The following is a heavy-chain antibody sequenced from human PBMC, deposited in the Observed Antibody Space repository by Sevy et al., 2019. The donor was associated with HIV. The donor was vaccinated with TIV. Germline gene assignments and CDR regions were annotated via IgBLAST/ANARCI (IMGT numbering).Heavy chain of an antibody. J-gene: IGHJ4*02. CDR3: ERLFSCDGDCYYLDY. CDR2: ISNDGNYK. Sequence: GGSLRLSCTASGFTFSNYDMHWVRQAPGKGLEWVAVISNDGNYKNYADSVKVRFTISRDDFKNTLYLQMSSLRPVDTAVYFCERLFSCDGDCYYLDYWGQGTLVTVSS. D-gene: IGHD2-21*02. V-gene: IGHV3-30-3*01. CDR1: GFTFSNYD.